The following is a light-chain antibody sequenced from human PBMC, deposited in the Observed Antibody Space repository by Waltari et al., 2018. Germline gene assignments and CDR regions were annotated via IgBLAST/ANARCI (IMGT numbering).Light chain of an antibody. J-gene: IGKJ1*01. CDR1: QTINTW. CDR3: QQLDNSPWT. V-gene: IGKV1-33*01. Sequence: DIQMTQSPSSLSASVGDKVTITCRASQTINTWLAWYQQKPGKAPKLLIYRASNLDTGVPSRFSGSGSGTDFTFTISSLQPEDIATYFCQQLDNSPWTFGQGTKVEIK. CDR2: RAS.